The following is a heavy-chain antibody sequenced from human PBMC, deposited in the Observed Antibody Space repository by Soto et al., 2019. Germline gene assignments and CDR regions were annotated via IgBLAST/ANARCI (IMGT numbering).Heavy chain of an antibody. CDR1: GFSFSDSG. CDR3: TRTRMEWALYFDN. J-gene: IGHJ4*02. V-gene: IGHV3-48*01. CDR2: ISSSSRTI. Sequence: EVQLVESGGGLIQPGGSLRLSCEASGFSFSDSGMNWVRRAPGKGLEWISYISSSSRTIYYAASVEGRFTVSRDNVKSSVHLQMNSVRGEDTGVYYCTRTRMEWALYFDNWGRGTLVTVSS. D-gene: IGHD3-3*01.